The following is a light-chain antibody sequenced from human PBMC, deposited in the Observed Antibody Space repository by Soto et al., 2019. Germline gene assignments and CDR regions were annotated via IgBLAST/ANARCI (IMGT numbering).Light chain of an antibody. CDR1: RGISSY. J-gene: IGKJ5*01. V-gene: IGKV1-9*01. Sequence: IQLTQSPSSLSASVGDRVTITYQASRGISSYLAWYQQKPGKPPKLLVYSASTLQSGVPSRFSGSGSGPDFTLTISSLQPEDFATYFCQQANSFPITFGQGTRLEIK. CDR3: QQANSFPIT. CDR2: SAS.